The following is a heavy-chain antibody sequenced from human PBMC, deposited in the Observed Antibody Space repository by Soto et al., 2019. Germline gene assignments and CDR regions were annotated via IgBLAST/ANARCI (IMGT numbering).Heavy chain of an antibody. D-gene: IGHD2-15*01. Sequence: SQTLSLTCAISGDSVSSNSGAWNWIRQSPSRGLEWLGRTYYRSKWYNDYAVSVKGRITINPDTSKNQFSLQLNSVTHEDTAAYYCSRDRAEPSTCYCDRDVWDQGPTVTVAS. CDR2: TYYRSKWYN. J-gene: IGHJ6*02. CDR3: SRDRAEPSTCYCDRDV. CDR1: GDSVSSNSGA. V-gene: IGHV6-1*01.